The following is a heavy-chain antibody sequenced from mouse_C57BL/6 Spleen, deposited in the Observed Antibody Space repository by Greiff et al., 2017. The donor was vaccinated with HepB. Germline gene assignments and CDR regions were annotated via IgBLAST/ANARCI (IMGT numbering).Heavy chain of an antibody. D-gene: IGHD2-2*01. CDR2: IDPSDSYT. CDR3: ARSVVTTRGYFDY. J-gene: IGHJ2*01. CDR1: GYTFTSYW. Sequence: QVQLKQPGAELVMPGASVKLSCKASGYTFTSYWMYWVKQRPGQGLEWIGEIDPSDSYTNYNQKFKGKSTLTVDKSSSTAYMQLSSLTSEDSAVYYCARSVVTTRGYFDYWGQGTTLTVSS. V-gene: IGHV1-69*01.